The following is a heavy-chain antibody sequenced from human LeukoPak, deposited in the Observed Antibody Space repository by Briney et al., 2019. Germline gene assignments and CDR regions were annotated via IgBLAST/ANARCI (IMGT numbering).Heavy chain of an antibody. CDR1: GGSISSYY. Sequence: SETLSLTCTVSGGSISSYYWSWIRQPPGKGLEWTGYIYYSGSTNYNPSLKSRVTISVDTSKNQFSLKLSSVTAADTAVYYCARAYVDTAMVTGYYYYMDVWGKGTTVTVSS. D-gene: IGHD5-18*01. CDR3: ARAYVDTAMVTGYYYYMDV. J-gene: IGHJ6*03. CDR2: IYYSGST. V-gene: IGHV4-59*01.